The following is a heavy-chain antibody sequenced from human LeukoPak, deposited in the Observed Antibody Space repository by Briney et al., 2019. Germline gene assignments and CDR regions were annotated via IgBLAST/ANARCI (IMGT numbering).Heavy chain of an antibody. CDR1: GGSFSGYY. Sequence: PSETLSLTCAVYGGSFSGYYWSWIRQPPGKGLEWIGEINHSGSTNYNPSLKSRVTISVDTSKNQFSLKLSSVTAADTAVYYCARHGHQNIVVVTATGNWFDPWGQGTLVTVSS. CDR3: ARHGHQNIVVVTATGNWFDP. J-gene: IGHJ5*02. D-gene: IGHD2-21*02. V-gene: IGHV4-34*01. CDR2: INHSGST.